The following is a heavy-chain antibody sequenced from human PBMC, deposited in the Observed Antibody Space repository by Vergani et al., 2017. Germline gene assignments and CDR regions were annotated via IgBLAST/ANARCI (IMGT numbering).Heavy chain of an antibody. Sequence: EVQLVQSGAEVKKPGESLKISCKGSGYSFTSYWIGWVRQMPGKGLEWMGIIYPGDSDTRYSSSFQGQVTISADKSISTAYLQWSSLKASDTAMYYCARQGPYCSGGSCYCDYWGQGTLVTVSS. D-gene: IGHD2-15*01. J-gene: IGHJ4*02. CDR3: ARQGPYCSGGSCYCDY. V-gene: IGHV5-51*01. CDR1: GYSFTSYW. CDR2: IYPGDSDT.